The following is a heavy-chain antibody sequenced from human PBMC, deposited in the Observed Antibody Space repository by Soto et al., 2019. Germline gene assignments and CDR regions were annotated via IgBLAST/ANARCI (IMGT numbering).Heavy chain of an antibody. V-gene: IGHV3-74*01. J-gene: IGHJ4*02. Sequence: EVQLVESGGGLVQLGGSLRLSCAASGFPFSSSWLHGVRQAPGKGRVWVSRINSDGSSTSYADSVKGRFTISRDNAKNTLYLQMNSLRAEDTAVYYCVRTSLVVAAATREDYWGQGTLVTVSS. CDR2: INSDGSST. CDR1: GFPFSSSW. D-gene: IGHD2-15*01. CDR3: VRTSLVVAAATREDY.